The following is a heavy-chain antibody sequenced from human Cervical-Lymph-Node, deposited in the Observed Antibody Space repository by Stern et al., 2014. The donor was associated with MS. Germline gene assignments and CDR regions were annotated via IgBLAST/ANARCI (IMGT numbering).Heavy chain of an antibody. CDR3: ATHAPGVVPAALDY. Sequence: QVTLKESGPTLVKPTQTLPLTCTFSGFSLSTRGVGVGWIRQPPGKALEWLAFIYWDDSKRYSPSLKNRLTITKDPSKNQVVLTMNNVDPVDTATFYCATHAPGVVPAALDYWGQGTLVTVS. J-gene: IGHJ4*02. CDR1: GFSLSTRGVG. D-gene: IGHD2-2*01. CDR2: IYWDDSK. V-gene: IGHV2-5*02.